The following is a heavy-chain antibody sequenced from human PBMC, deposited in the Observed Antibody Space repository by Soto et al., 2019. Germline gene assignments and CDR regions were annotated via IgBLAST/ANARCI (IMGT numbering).Heavy chain of an antibody. V-gene: IGHV2-5*02. CDR3: AHRLSGYNWNGGYLDY. Sequence: QITLKESGPTLVKPTQTLTLTCTFSGFSLTSRPMGVGWIRQPPGKALEWLVFIYWDDDKRYSPSLKSRLTITKDTSGNQVVLTMTNMDPMDTATYYCAHRLSGYNWNGGYLDYWGQGALVTVSS. CDR1: GFSLTSRPMG. J-gene: IGHJ4*02. D-gene: IGHD1-1*01. CDR2: IYWDDDK.